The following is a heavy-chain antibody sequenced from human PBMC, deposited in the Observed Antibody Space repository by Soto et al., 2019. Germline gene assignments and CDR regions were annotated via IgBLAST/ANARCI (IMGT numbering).Heavy chain of an antibody. CDR3: AKDRSSWSPLENWFDP. CDR1: GFTFSSYG. CDR2: ISYDGSNK. J-gene: IGHJ5*02. V-gene: IGHV3-30*18. D-gene: IGHD6-13*01. Sequence: GGSLRLSCAASGFTFSSYGMHWVRQAPGKGLEWVAVISYDGSNKYYADSVKGRFTISRDNSKNTLYLQMNSLRAEDTAVYYCAKDRSSWSPLENWFDPWGQGTLVTVSS.